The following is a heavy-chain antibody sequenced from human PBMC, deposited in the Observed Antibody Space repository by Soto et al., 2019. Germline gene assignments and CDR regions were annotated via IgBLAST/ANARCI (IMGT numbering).Heavy chain of an antibody. Sequence: SETLSLTCTVSGGSISSYYWSWIRQPPGKGLEWIGYIYYSGSTNYNPSLKSRVTISVDTSKNQFSLKLSSVTAADTAVYYCAGTGRSSRLGFDPWGQGTLVTVSS. CDR3: AGTGRSSRLGFDP. CDR1: GGSISSYY. V-gene: IGHV4-59*08. CDR2: IYYSGST. D-gene: IGHD3-10*01. J-gene: IGHJ5*02.